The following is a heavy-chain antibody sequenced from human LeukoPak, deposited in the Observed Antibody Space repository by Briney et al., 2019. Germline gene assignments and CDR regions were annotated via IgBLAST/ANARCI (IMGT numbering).Heavy chain of an antibody. D-gene: IGHD6-13*01. J-gene: IGHJ3*02. CDR3: ARVWGIAATGTSAFDI. CDR2: INWNGGST. V-gene: IGHV3-20*04. CDR1: GITFDDYG. Sequence: PGGSLRLSCAVSGITFDDYGMSWVRQVPGKGLEWVSGINWNGGSTDYADSMKGRFTISRDNAKNSLYLQMNSLRAEDTALYYRARVWGIAATGTSAFDIWGQGTMVTVSS.